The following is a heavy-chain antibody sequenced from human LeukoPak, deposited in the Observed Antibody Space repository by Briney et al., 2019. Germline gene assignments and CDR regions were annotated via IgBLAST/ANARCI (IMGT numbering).Heavy chain of an antibody. CDR1: GFTFGDYA. CDR2: IRNKAYGGTT. D-gene: IGHD1-26*01. V-gene: IGHV3-49*04. Sequence: GRSLRLSCTASGFTFGDYAVSWVRRAPGKGLEWVTFIRNKAYGGTTEYAASVKGRFTISRDDSKSIAYLQMNSLETEDTAVYYCTRGGASGRYYLDYWDQGTLVTVSS. J-gene: IGHJ4*02. CDR3: TRGGASGRYYLDY.